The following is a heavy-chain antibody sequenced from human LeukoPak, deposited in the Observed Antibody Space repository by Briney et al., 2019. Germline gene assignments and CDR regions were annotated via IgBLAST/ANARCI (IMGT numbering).Heavy chain of an antibody. CDR2: IIPIFGPA. CDR1: GGTFSSYA. CDR3: ARDKYSYGYVLAFDY. D-gene: IGHD5-18*01. J-gene: IGHJ4*02. Sequence: GASVKVSCKASGGTFSSYAISWVRQAPGQGLEWMGGIIPIFGPANYAQKFHGRFTITTDESTSTAYMELSSLRSEDTAVYYCARDKYSYGYVLAFDYWGQGTLVTVSS. V-gene: IGHV1-69*05.